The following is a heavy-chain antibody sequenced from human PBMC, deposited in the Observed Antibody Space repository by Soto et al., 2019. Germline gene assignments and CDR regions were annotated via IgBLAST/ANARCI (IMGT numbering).Heavy chain of an antibody. CDR3: ARPLPGAGAGAVDI. V-gene: IGHV1-18*01. CDR1: GYTFSSRG. CDR2: KTGPNGNP. D-gene: IGHD1-26*01. J-gene: IGHJ3*02. Sequence: QVQLVQSGAEVKKPGASLKVSCKASGYTFSSRGISWVRQAPGQGLEWMGWKTGPNGNPYYAQKFQDRVTMTTDTSTRTAYMEVRSLRSEDTAVYYCARPLPGAGAGAVDIWGQGTMVIVSS.